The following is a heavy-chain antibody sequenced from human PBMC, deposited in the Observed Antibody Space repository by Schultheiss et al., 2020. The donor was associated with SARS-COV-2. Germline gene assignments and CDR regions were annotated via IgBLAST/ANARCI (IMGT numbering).Heavy chain of an antibody. Sequence: SETLSLTCTVSGGSISSSSYYWSWIRQPPGKGLEWIGYIYYSGSTYYNPSLKSRVTISVDTSKNQFSLKLSSVTAADTAVYYCAKGTQWLVRSVVDYWGQGTLVTVSS. J-gene: IGHJ4*02. CDR2: IYYSGST. CDR3: AKGTQWLVRSVVDY. CDR1: GGSISSSSYY. D-gene: IGHD6-19*01. V-gene: IGHV4-30-4*01.